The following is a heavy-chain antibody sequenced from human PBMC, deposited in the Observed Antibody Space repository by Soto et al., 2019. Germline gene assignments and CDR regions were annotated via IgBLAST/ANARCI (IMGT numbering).Heavy chain of an antibody. CDR1: GFSFSSFA. CDR2: IGDSGAST. D-gene: IGHD1-26*01. V-gene: IGHV3-23*01. CDR3: PRAMELDV. J-gene: IGHJ6*04. Sequence: EVLLLESGGGLVQPGGSLRLSCEASGFSFSSFAMNWVRQAPGKGLEWVSAIGDSGASTYYADSVKGRFTISRDNSRYTLYLQLNSLGAEYAAEYYLPRAMELDVWGNGTMVTVSS.